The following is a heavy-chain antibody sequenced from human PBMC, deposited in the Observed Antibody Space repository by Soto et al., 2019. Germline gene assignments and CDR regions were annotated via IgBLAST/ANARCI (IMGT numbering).Heavy chain of an antibody. J-gene: IGHJ4*01. CDR1: GFSVSTYS. Sequence: EVQLLESGGGLVQPGGSLRLSCAASGFSVSTYSFAWVRQTPAKGLAWVSGISVSGDTTFYIDSVRGRFTISRDTSKNTLDLQMHSLRVEDSAVYFCARWDGYVDLWGHGTLVTVSS. D-gene: IGHD1-26*01. CDR3: ARWDGYVDL. CDR2: ISVSGDTT. V-gene: IGHV3-23*01.